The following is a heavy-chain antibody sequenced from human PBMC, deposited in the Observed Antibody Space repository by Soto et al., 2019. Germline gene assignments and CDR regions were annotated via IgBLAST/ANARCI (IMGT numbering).Heavy chain of an antibody. V-gene: IGHV3-23*01. CDR2: ISGSGDNT. Sequence: EVQLLESGGGLVQPGESLRLSCAASGITFSTYAMSWVRQAPGKGLEWVSVISGSGDNTFYADSVKGRFTISRDNSQNTLYLQMNSLRAEDTAVYFCAKDCSGGSCPRGAFDIWGQGTMVTVSS. CDR3: AKDCSGGSCPRGAFDI. D-gene: IGHD2-15*01. CDR1: GITFSTYA. J-gene: IGHJ3*02.